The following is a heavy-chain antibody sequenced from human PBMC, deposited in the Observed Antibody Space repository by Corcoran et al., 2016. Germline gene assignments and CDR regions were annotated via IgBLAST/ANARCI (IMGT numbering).Heavy chain of an antibody. J-gene: IGHJ4*02. V-gene: IGHV4-34*01. Sequence: QVQLQQWGAGLLKPSETLSLTCAVYGGSFSGYYWSWIRQPPGKGLEWIVEINHSGSTNYNPSLKSRVTISVDTSKNQFSLKLSSVTAAETAVYYCGRGRRRQDFWSPVRYWGQGTLVTVSS. CDR3: GRGRRRQDFWSPVRY. D-gene: IGHD3-3*01. CDR1: GGSFSGYY. CDR2: INHSGST.